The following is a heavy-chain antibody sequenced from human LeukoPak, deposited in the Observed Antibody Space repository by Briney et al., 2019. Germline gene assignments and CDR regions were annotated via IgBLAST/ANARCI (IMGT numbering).Heavy chain of an antibody. Sequence: GGSLRLSCAASGFTVSSNYMSWVRQAPGKGLKWVSVIYSGGSTYYADSVKGRFTISRDNSKNTLYLQMNSLRAEDTAVYYCARAATAGIPFDYWGQGTLVTVSS. V-gene: IGHV3-66*02. J-gene: IGHJ4*02. CDR3: ARAATAGIPFDY. CDR2: IYSGGST. CDR1: GFTVSSNY. D-gene: IGHD6-13*01.